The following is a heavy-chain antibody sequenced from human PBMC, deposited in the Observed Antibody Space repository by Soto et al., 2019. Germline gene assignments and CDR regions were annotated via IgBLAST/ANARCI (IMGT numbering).Heavy chain of an antibody. D-gene: IGHD2-15*01. CDR2: ISGTGAGT. J-gene: IGHJ6*02. Sequence: PGGSLRLSCAASGFTFADYAMTWVRQAPGKGLEWVSSISGTGAGTYYADSVKGRFTVSRDNSKNTLYLRMNSLRAEDTAVYYCTKDCKNPLSLGSFAMDVWGQGTRVTVSS. CDR3: TKDCKNPLSLGSFAMDV. V-gene: IGHV3-23*01. CDR1: GFTFADYA.